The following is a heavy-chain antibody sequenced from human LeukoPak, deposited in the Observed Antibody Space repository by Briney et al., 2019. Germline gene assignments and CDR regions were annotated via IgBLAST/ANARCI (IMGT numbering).Heavy chain of an antibody. CDR2: GHYSGST. V-gene: IGHV4-39*02. Sequence: SETLSLTCSVSGGSIRSSSYYWAWIRQPPGKGLEWIATGHYSGSTYYNSSLKSRARLSRDTYKNHFSLQVTSVTAANTAMYYCARGQGAFGGYEWANWFDPWGQGTLVTVSS. J-gene: IGHJ5*02. CDR1: GGSIRSSSYY. D-gene: IGHD5-12*01. CDR3: ARGQGAFGGYEWANWFDP.